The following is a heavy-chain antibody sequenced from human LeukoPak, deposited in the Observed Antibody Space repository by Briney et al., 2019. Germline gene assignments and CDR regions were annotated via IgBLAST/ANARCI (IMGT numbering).Heavy chain of an antibody. D-gene: IGHD6-13*01. J-gene: IGHJ2*01. V-gene: IGHV4-4*07. CDR2: IDTGGNT. Sequence: SETLSLTCTVSGGSISSYYWSWIRQPAGKGLEWIGRIDTGGNTNYRPSLKSRVTMSVDTSKNQFSLKLSSVTAADTAVYYCARVSSSWYQDWYFDLWGRGTLVTVSS. CDR3: ARVSSSWYQDWYFDL. CDR1: GGSISSYY.